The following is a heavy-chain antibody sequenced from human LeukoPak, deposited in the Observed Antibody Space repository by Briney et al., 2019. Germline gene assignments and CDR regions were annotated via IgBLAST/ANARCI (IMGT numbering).Heavy chain of an antibody. D-gene: IGHD3-3*01. Sequence: PSETLSLTCAVYGGSFSGYYWSWIRQPPGKGLEWIGEINHSGSTNYNPSLKSRVTISVDTSKNQFSLKLSSVTAADTAVYYCARGDRHDFWSGYYTGLSWFGPWGQGTLVTVSS. CDR2: INHSGST. CDR3: ARGDRHDFWSGYYTGLSWFGP. CDR1: GGSFSGYY. J-gene: IGHJ5*02. V-gene: IGHV4-34*01.